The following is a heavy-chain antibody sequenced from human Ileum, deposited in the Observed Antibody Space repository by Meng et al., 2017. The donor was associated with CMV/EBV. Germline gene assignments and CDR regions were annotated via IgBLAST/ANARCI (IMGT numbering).Heavy chain of an antibody. J-gene: IGHJ4*02. V-gene: IGHV4-4*07. D-gene: IGHD3-10*01. CDR1: GGSISNYY. CDR2: IYTSGTT. CDR3: ARNYGSGNWNFFHY. Sequence: QVQLQDSGPGLVKTSETLSLTCYVPGGSISNYYWSWIRQPAGKGLEWIAHIYTSGTTNYNPSLKSRVTMSVDTSRNQFSLKLTSVTAADTAVYYCARNYGSGNWNFFHYWGQGTLVTVSS.